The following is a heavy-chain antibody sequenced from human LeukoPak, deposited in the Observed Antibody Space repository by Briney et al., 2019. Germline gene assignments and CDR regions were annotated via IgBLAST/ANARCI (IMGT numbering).Heavy chain of an antibody. D-gene: IGHD6-13*01. Sequence: PSETLSLTCTVSGGSISSSPYYWGWIRQPPGKGLEWIGSIYYSGSTYYNPSLKSRVTISVDTSKNQFSLKLSSVTAADTAVYYCARSGVAAAGLDYWGQETLVTVSS. V-gene: IGHV4-39*01. CDR3: ARSGVAAAGLDY. CDR2: IYYSGST. CDR1: GGSISSSPYY. J-gene: IGHJ4*02.